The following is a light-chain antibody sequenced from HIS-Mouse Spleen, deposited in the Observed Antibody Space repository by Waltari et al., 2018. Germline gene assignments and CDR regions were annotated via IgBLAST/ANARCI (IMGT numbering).Light chain of an antibody. Sequence: DIQMTQSPSSLSASVGDRVTITCRASQSISSYLNWYQQKPGKAPKLLIYAASSLQSGVPSRFSGSGSGTVFTLTISSLQPEDFATYYCQQSYSTLRTFGPGTKVDIK. CDR2: AAS. CDR1: QSISSY. CDR3: QQSYSTLRT. V-gene: IGKV1-39*01. J-gene: IGKJ3*01.